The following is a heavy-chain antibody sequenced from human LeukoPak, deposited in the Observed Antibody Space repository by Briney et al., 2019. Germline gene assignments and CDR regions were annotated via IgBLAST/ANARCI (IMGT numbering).Heavy chain of an antibody. CDR1: GSTFSRNA. CDR2: IIPILDTT. V-gene: IGHV1-69*13. CDR3: MTWTRGSVCN. J-gene: IGHJ4*02. Sequence: SVKVSCKASGSTFSRNAISWVRQAPGQGLEWMGGIIPILDTTNYAQKFQGRVRVTADESTSTVYMELSSLRSEDTAVYYCMTWTRGSVCNWGQGTLVTVSS. D-gene: IGHD2/OR15-2a*01.